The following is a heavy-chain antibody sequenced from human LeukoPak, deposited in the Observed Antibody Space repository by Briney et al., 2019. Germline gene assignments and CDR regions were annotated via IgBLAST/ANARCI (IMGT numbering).Heavy chain of an antibody. J-gene: IGHJ4*02. V-gene: IGHV1-46*01. CDR2: INPSGGST. D-gene: IGHD6-13*01. Sequence: ASVKVSCKASGGTFSSYAISWVRQAPGQGLEWMGIINPSGGSTSYAQKFQGRVTMTRDTSTSTVYMELSSLRSEDTAVYYCAREKASSSWYRGIDYWGQGTLVTVSS. CDR1: GGTFSSYA. CDR3: AREKASSSWYRGIDY.